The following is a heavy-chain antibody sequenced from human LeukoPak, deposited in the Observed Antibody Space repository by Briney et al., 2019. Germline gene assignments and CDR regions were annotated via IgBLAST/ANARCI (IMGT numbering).Heavy chain of an antibody. J-gene: IGHJ4*02. CDR3: ARPVGYCSGGSYYFDY. CDR2: IYPGDSET. CDR1: GYSFTTYW. Sequence: GESLKISCEGSGYSFTTYWIAWVRQMPGKGLEWMGSIYPGDSETRYSPSFQGQVTISADKSISTAYLQWSSLKASDTAMYYCARPVGYCSGGSYYFDYWGQGTLVTVSS. V-gene: IGHV5-51*01. D-gene: IGHD2-15*01.